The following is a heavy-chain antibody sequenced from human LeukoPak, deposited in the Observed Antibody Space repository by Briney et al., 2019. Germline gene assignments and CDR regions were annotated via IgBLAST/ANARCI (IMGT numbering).Heavy chain of an antibody. CDR3: ARDRGAYCGGDCYLGFDY. CDR2: IAGSSGYI. Sequence: GGSLRLSCAASGFTFSSYTMNWVRQAPGKGLEWVSSIAGSSGYISYADSVKGRFTISRDNAKKSLYLQMTSLTAEDTAVYYCARDRGAYCGGDCYLGFDYWGQGTLVTVSS. J-gene: IGHJ4*01. CDR1: GFTFSSYT. D-gene: IGHD2-21*02. V-gene: IGHV3-21*01.